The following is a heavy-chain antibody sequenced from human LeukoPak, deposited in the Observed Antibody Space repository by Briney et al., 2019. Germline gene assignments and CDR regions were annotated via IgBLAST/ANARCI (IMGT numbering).Heavy chain of an antibody. CDR2: INPNSGGT. Sequence: ASVKVSCKASGYTFTGYYMHWVRQAPGQGLEWMGWINPNSGGTNYAQKSQGRVTMTRDTSISTAYMELSRLRSDDTAVYYCARGRPARRGFHYYYYYMDVWGKGTTVNVSS. V-gene: IGHV1-2*02. J-gene: IGHJ6*03. CDR3: ARGRPARRGFHYYYYYMDV. D-gene: IGHD3-10*01. CDR1: GYTFTGYY.